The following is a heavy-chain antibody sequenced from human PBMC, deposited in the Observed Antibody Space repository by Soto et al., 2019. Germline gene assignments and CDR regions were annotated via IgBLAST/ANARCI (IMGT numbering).Heavy chain of an antibody. J-gene: IGHJ4*02. V-gene: IGHV3-33*01. CDR3: VRDLLGSGGHFDY. D-gene: IGHD7-27*01. CDR2: IWYDGSNT. Sequence: QVQLVESGGGVVQPGRSLRLSCAASGFIFSSFGMHWVRQAPGKGLEWVAHIWYDGSNTYYVDSVKGRFTISRDNSRNTLYLQMNSLRAEDTAVYHCVRDLLGSGGHFDYWGQGTLVTVSS. CDR1: GFIFSSFG.